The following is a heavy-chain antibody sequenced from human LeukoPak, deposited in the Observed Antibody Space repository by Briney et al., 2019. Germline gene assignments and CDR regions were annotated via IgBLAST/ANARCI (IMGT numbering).Heavy chain of an antibody. CDR3: ARWYGGSGSWVLDV. CDR1: WFTIRNDL. Sequence: PGGSLRHSCAASWFTIRNDLISWLRQAPRKGLDGVANIKLDGGEKKYVGSVKGRFSISRDNAKNSLSLQIYSLRVEDTAGYYCARWYGGSGSWVLDVWGQGTTVTVSS. V-gene: IGHV3-7*04. J-gene: IGHJ6*02. CDR2: IKLDGGEK. D-gene: IGHD3-10*01.